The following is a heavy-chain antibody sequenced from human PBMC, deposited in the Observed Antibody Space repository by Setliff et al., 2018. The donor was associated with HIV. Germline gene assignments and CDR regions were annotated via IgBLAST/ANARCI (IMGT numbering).Heavy chain of an antibody. Sequence: PSETLSLTCTVSGGSSSSNNYYWGWIRQPPGKGLEWIASIYYSGSTYYNPSLKSRITISVDTSKNQFSLRLSSVTAADTAVYYCARVHRLPPFDPWGQGTLVTVSS. CDR2: IYYSGST. J-gene: IGHJ5*02. V-gene: IGHV4-39*01. D-gene: IGHD2-15*01. CDR1: GGSSSSNNYY. CDR3: ARVHRLPPFDP.